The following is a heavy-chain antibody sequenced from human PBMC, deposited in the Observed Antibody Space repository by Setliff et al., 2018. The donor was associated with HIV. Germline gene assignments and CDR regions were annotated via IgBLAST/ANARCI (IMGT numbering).Heavy chain of an antibody. D-gene: IGHD2-2*01. V-gene: IGHV4-38-2*02. CDR3: ARVGYCSSTNCYWGRPSYGMGV. CDR1: SYSVTSGYY. CDR2: MYPSGSS. Sequence: SETLSLTCTVSSYSVTSGYYWAWIRQPPGKGLEWIGNMYPSGSSYFNPTLQSRVTMSADTSKKQFFLKLSSVTAADTAVYYCARVGYCSSTNCYWGRPSYGMGVWGQGTTVTVSS. J-gene: IGHJ6*02.